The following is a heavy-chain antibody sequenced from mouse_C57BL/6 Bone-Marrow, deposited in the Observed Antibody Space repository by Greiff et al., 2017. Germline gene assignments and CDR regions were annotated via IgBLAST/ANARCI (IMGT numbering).Heavy chain of an antibody. V-gene: IGHV2-5*01. CDR1: GFSLTSYG. Sequence: VQLQQSGPGLVQPSQSLSITCTVSGFSLTSYGVHWVRQSPGKGLEWLGVIWRGGSTDYNAAFMSRLSITKDNSKSQVFFKMNSLQADDTAIYYCAKTPYGNYRLWYFDVWGTGTTVTVSS. CDR2: IWRGGST. J-gene: IGHJ1*03. D-gene: IGHD2-1*01. CDR3: AKTPYGNYRLWYFDV.